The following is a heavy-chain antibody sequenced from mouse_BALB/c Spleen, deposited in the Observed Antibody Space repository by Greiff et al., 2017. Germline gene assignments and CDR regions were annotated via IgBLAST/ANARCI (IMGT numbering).Heavy chain of an antibody. CDR3: ARDPGYPYYYAMDY. V-gene: IGHV5-6-5*01. D-gene: IGHD2-2*01. CDR2: ICSGGST. CDR1: GFTFSSYA. J-gene: IGHJ4*01. Sequence: EVQRVESGGGLVKPGGSLKLSCAASGFTFSSYAMSWVRQTPEKRLEWVASICSGGSTYYPDSVKGRFTISRDNARNILYLQMSSLRSEDTAMYYCARDPGYPYYYAMDYWGQGTSVTVSS.